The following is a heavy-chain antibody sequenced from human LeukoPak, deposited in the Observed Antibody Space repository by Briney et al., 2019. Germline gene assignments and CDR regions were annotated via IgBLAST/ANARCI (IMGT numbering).Heavy chain of an antibody. CDR3: VRGNYYDSSGFDVSGY. CDR2: ISYDGYNK. Sequence: GWSLRLSCAASGFSFSTYAMHWVRQAPDQGLEWVAFISYDGYNKYYADSVKGRFTISRDNSNNTLHLQVNSLRAEDTALYYCVRGNYYDSSGFDVSGYWGQGALVTVSS. D-gene: IGHD3-22*01. CDR1: GFSFSTYA. J-gene: IGHJ4*02. V-gene: IGHV3-30*04.